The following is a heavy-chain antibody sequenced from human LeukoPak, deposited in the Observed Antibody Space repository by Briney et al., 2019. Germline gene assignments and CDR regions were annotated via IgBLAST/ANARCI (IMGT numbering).Heavy chain of an antibody. CDR3: SSTFGSGSYLHS. V-gene: IGHV3-9*01. CDR1: GLAFHDYM. J-gene: IGHJ5*02. D-gene: IGHD3-10*01. Sequence: PGGSLRLSCAASGLAFHDYMMHWVRQPPGKGLEWVSEISWNGDTIGYADSVKGRFIISRDNARRSLYLQMNSLRPEDTAFYYCSSTFGSGSYLHSWGQGTLVTVSS. CDR2: ISWNGDTI.